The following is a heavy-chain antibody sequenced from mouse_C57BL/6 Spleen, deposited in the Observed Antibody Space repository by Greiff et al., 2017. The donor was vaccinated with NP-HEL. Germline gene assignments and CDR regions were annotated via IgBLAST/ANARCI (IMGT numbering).Heavy chain of an antibody. CDR2: IWRGGST. V-gene: IGHV2-5*01. Sequence: VQLQESGPGLVQPSQSLSITCTVSGFSLTSYGVHWVRQSPGKGLEWLGVIWRGGSTDYNAALVSRLSITKDNSKSQVFFKMNSLQADDTAIYYCAKERGYCGCYYAMDYWGQGTSVTVSS. CDR3: AKERGYCGCYYAMDY. CDR1: GFSLTSYG. J-gene: IGHJ4*01.